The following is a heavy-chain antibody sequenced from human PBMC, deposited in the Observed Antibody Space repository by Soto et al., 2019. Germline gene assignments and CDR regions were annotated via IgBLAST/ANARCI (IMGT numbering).Heavy chain of an antibody. J-gene: IGHJ5*02. CDR3: ARVRTVTTLLNWFDP. CDR1: GGSFGGYY. V-gene: IGHV4-34*01. Sequence: PSVTLSLTCGVYGGSFGGYYGSWIRQPPGKGLEWIGEINHSGSTNYNPSLKSRVTISVDTSKNQFSLKLSSVTAADTAVYYCARVRTVTTLLNWFDPWGQGTLVTVSS. D-gene: IGHD4-4*01. CDR2: INHSGST.